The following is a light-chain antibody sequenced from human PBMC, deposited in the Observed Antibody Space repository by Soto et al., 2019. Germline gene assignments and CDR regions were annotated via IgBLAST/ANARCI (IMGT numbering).Light chain of an antibody. CDR1: QSVSSSY. J-gene: IGKJ1*01. V-gene: IGKV3-15*01. Sequence: EIVLTQSPGTLSLSPGERATLSCRASQSVSSSYLAWYHQKPGQAPRLLIYGASTRATSFPARFSGSGSGTDFTLTISSLQSEDFAVHYCQQYNNWPWTFGQVTKVDIK. CDR3: QQYNNWPWT. CDR2: GAS.